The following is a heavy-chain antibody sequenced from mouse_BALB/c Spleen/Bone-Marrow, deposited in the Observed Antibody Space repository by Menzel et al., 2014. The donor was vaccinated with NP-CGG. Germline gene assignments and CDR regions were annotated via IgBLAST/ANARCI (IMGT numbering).Heavy chain of an antibody. CDR1: GFTFSSYT. D-gene: IGHD2-3*01. CDR3: TRDLYDGYSYYAMDY. V-gene: IGHV5-6-4*01. J-gene: IGHJ4*01. Sequence: EVKLQESGGGLVKPGGSLKLSCAASGFTFSSYTMSWVRQTPEKRLEWVATITSGGGYTYYPDSVKGRCTISRDNAKGTLYLQMSSLKSEDTAMYYCTRDLYDGYSYYAMDYWGQGTSVTVSS. CDR2: ITSGGGYT.